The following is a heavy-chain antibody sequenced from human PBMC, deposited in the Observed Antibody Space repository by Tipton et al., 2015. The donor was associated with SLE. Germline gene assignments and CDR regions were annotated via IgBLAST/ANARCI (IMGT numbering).Heavy chain of an antibody. CDR1: GGSISSYY. CDR3: AGAWQGYCSGGTCYVLDY. CDR2: MFTSGST. Sequence: TLSLTCTVSGGSISSYYWNWIRKPAGKGLEWIGRMFTSGSTNYNPSLKSRVTMSLDTSKNQFSLKLSSVTAADTAVYYCAGAWQGYCSGGTCYVLDYWGQGTLVTVSS. J-gene: IGHJ4*02. V-gene: IGHV4-4*07. D-gene: IGHD2-15*01.